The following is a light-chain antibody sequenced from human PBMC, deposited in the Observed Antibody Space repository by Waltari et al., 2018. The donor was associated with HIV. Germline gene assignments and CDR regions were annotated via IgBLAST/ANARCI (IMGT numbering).Light chain of an antibody. Sequence: VVLTQSPASLYVTPGQPASISCKSSQSLVFHDGNTFFHWFHLRPGQSPRRLIYQVSIRDSGVPGRFSGTGSGTHFTLEISSVEAEDVGIYYCMQASYWPPTFGGGTKVEV. V-gene: IGKV2-30*01. CDR2: QVS. J-gene: IGKJ4*01. CDR1: QSLVFHDGNTF. CDR3: MQASYWPPT.